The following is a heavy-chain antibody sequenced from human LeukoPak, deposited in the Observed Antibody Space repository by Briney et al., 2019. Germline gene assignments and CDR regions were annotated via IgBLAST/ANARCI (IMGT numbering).Heavy chain of an antibody. CDR3: AKLAGSFDY. CDR1: GFTFSSYG. D-gene: IGHD3-10*01. V-gene: IGHV3-30*18. J-gene: IGHJ4*02. Sequence: PGRPLRLSCAASGFTFSSYGMHWVRQAPGKGLEWVAVISYDGSNKYYADSVKGRFTISRDNSKNTLYLQMNSLRAEDTAVYYCAKLAGSFDYWGQGTLVTVSS. CDR2: ISYDGSNK.